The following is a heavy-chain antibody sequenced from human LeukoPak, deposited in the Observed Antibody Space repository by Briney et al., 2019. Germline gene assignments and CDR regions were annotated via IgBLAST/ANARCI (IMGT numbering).Heavy chain of an antibody. J-gene: IGHJ4*02. V-gene: IGHV3-30*04. CDR2: ISYDGTDK. CDR3: ARDQPYLDS. CDR1: GFAFSSYA. Sequence: GGSLRLSCAASGFAFSSYAMHWVRQAPDKGLEWVAVISYDGTDKYYADSVKGRFTISRDNSKNMLYLQMNSLRAEDTAVYFCARDQPYLDSWGQGTLVTVSS.